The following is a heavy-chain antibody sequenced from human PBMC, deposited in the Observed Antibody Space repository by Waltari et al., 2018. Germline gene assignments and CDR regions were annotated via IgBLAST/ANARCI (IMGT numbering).Heavy chain of an antibody. J-gene: IGHJ3*02. CDR2: IRYDGSNK. CDR3: AKPQSGSYDAFDI. V-gene: IGHV3-30*02. CDR1: GFTFSSYG. D-gene: IGHD3-10*01. Sequence: QVQLVESGGGVVQPGGSLRLSCAASGFTFSSYGMHWVRQAPGKGLEWVAFIRYDGSNKYYADSVKGRFTISRDNSKNTLYLQMNSLRAEDTAVYYCAKPQSGSYDAFDIWGQGTMVTVSS.